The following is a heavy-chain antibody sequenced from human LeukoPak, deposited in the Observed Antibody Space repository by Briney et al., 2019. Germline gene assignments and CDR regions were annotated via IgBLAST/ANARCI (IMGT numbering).Heavy chain of an antibody. CDR2: ISSSSSTI. CDR1: GFTFSSYS. D-gene: IGHD6-19*01. V-gene: IGHV3-48*01. J-gene: IGHJ4*02. CDR3: ARDMGIAVVGRPDYFDY. Sequence: PGGSLRLSCAASGFTFSSYSMNWVRQAPGKGLEWVSYISSSSSTIYYADSVKGRFTISRDNAKNSLYLQMNSLRAEDTAVYYCARDMGIAVVGRPDYFDYWGQGTLVTVSS.